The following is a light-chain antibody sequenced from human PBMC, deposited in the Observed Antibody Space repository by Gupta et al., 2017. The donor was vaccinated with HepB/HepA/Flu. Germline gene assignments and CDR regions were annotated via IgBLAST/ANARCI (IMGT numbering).Light chain of an antibody. CDR1: SSTFGSSF. V-gene: IGLV1-51*01. J-gene: IGLJ1*01. CDR3: DAEDSSRAVYV. CDR2: ENN. Sequence: QFVLTQSPAVSAAPGQKVTISCSGRSSTFGSSFVSWYQQHTGTAPKLLIYENNNRHSGIPDRFFGAKYATSATIDIIGLQTGEEAEYYWDAEDSSRAVYVFGGGTKVTVL.